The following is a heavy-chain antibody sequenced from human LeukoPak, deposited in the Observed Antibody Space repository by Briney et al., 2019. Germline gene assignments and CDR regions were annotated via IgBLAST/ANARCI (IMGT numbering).Heavy chain of an antibody. CDR3: ARYYDFWSSYSSYYYMDV. D-gene: IGHD3-3*01. CDR2: ISSSGSTI. V-gene: IGHV3-11*04. J-gene: IGHJ6*03. Sequence: KPGGSLRLSCAASGFTFSDYYMSWIRQAPGKGLEWVSYISSSGSTIYYADSVKGRFTISRDNAKNSLYLQMNSLRAEDTAVYYYARYYDFWSSYSSYYYMDVWGKGTTVTVSS. CDR1: GFTFSDYY.